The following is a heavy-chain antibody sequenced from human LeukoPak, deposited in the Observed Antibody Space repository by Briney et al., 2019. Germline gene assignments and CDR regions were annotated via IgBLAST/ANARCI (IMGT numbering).Heavy chain of an antibody. CDR2: INSDGSST. CDR3: AKEDTIFGVVIMNKYFDY. V-gene: IGHV3-74*01. CDR1: GFTFSDYY. J-gene: IGHJ4*02. D-gene: IGHD3-3*01. Sequence: PGGSLRLSCATSGFTFSDYYMSWVRQAPGKGLVWVSRINSDGSSTSYADSVKGRFTISRDNSKNTLYLQMNSLRAEDTAVYYCAKEDTIFGVVIMNKYFDYWGQGTLVTVSS.